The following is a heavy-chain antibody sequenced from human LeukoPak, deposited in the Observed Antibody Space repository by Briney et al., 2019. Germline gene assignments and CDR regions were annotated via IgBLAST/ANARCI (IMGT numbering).Heavy chain of an antibody. V-gene: IGHV1-18*01. CDR2: ISGYNGNT. D-gene: IGHD3-22*01. Sequence: ASVNVSCKASDYTFSSYGISWVRQAPGQGLEWMGWISGYNGNTHYAQKLQGRVTMTTDTSTSTAYMELRSLRSHDTAVYYCARDSYYDSSGFFDYWGQGTLVTVSS. CDR3: ARDSYYDSSGFFDY. CDR1: DYTFSSYG. J-gene: IGHJ4*02.